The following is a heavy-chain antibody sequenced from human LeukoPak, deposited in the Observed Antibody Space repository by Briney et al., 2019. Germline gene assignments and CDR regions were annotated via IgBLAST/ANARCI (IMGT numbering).Heavy chain of an antibody. CDR1: GGSINTYC. D-gene: IGHD1-26*01. J-gene: IGHJ4*02. CDR3: ARSLYGGSFYYFDY. Sequence: PSETRSLACTVAGGSINTYCWSWIRQPAGKGLEWIGYVYYRATAIYNPSLKSRVVISVDTSKNQFSLKLTSVTAADTAVYYCARSLYGGSFYYFDYWGQGTLVTVSS. CDR2: VYYRATA. V-gene: IGHV4-59*01.